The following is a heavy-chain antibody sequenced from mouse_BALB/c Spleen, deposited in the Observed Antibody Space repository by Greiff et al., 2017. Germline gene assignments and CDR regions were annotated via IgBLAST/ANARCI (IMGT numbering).Heavy chain of an antibody. CDR3: ARDYGNFFDY. J-gene: IGHJ2*01. CDR2: ISSGSSTI. V-gene: IGHV5-17*02. CDR1: GFTFSSFG. D-gene: IGHD2-1*01. Sequence: EVKLMESGGGLVQPGGSRKLSCAASGFTFSSFGMHWVRQAPEKGLEWVAYISSGSSTIYYADTVKGRFTISRDNPKNTLFLQMTSLRSEDTAMYYCARDYGNFFDYWGQGTTLTVSS.